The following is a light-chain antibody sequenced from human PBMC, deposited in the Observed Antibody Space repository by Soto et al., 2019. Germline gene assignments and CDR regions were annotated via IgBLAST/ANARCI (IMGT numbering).Light chain of an antibody. CDR3: QQSGSLPRT. J-gene: IGKJ1*01. V-gene: IGKV3-20*01. Sequence: EIVLTQSPGSLSLSPGERATLSCRASQSINSNYLAWYRQKPGQAPRLLIYGASRRATDIPDRFSGSVSGTDFTLTISRLEPEDFAVYYCQQSGSLPRTFGQGTKVEIQ. CDR1: QSINSNY. CDR2: GAS.